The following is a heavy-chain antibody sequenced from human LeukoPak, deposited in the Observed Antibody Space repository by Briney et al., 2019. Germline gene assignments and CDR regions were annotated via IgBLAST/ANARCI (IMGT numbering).Heavy chain of an antibody. V-gene: IGHV1-18*01. D-gene: IGHD6-13*01. CDR2: ISAYNGNT. Sequence: GASVKVSCKASGYTFTSYGIGWVRQAPGQGLEWMGWISAYNGNTNYAQKFQGRVTMTTDTSTSTVYMELRSLRSDDTAVYYCARVVGSSSSDNWFDPWGQGTLVTVSS. J-gene: IGHJ5*02. CDR3: ARVVGSSSSDNWFDP. CDR1: GYTFTSYG.